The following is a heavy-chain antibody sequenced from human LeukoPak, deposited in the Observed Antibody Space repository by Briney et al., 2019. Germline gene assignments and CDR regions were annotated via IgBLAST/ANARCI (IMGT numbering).Heavy chain of an antibody. V-gene: IGHV1-46*01. J-gene: IGHJ4*02. CDR2: INPSGGSR. Sequence: ASVKASCKASGYTFTSYYMHWVRQAPGQGLEWMGIINPSGGSRSYGQKFRGRVTMTRDTSTSTVYMELTSLRSEDTAVHYCARSSGSSSAALDYWGQGTLVTVSS. D-gene: IGHD1-26*01. CDR1: GYTFTSYY. CDR3: ARSSGSSSAALDY.